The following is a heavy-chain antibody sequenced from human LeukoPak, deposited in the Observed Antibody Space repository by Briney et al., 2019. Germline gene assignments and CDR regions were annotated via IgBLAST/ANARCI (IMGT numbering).Heavy chain of an antibody. J-gene: IGHJ4*02. CDR2: ISGSGGST. CDR3: AKDLYNTAGDYDY. D-gene: IGHD4-17*01. Sequence: PGGSLRLSCAASGFTLSSYAMSWIRQAPGKGLEWVSAISGSGGSTYYADSVKSRFTISRDNSKNTLYLQMNSLRAGDTAVYYCAKDLYNTAGDYDYWGQGTLVTVSS. CDR1: GFTLSSYA. V-gene: IGHV3-23*01.